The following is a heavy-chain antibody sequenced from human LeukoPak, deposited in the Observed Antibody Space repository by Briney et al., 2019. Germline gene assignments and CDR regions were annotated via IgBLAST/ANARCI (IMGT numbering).Heavy chain of an antibody. D-gene: IGHD6-19*01. Sequence: GGSLRLSCAGSGFSFSSYGMHWVRQAPGKGLEWMAFIRSDGSNKYYADSVKGRFTISRDNSKNTLYLQMNSLRAEDTAVYYCAKDKEGSGFSFDYWGQGTLVTVSS. CDR3: AKDKEGSGFSFDY. CDR2: IRSDGSNK. V-gene: IGHV3-30*02. CDR1: GFSFSSYG. J-gene: IGHJ4*02.